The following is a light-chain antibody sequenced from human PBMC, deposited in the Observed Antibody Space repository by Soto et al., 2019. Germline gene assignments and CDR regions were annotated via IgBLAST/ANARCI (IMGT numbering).Light chain of an antibody. CDR3: ATWDDSLNVGV. Sequence: QAVVTQSPSTSATPGQRVSISCSGSSSNIGSNYVYWYQQLPGAAPKLLIYRNDDRPSGVPDRFSGSKSDTSASLAISGLRVEDEADYYCATWDDSLNVGVFGGGTKLTVL. CDR1: SSNIGSNY. V-gene: IGLV1-47*01. J-gene: IGLJ3*02. CDR2: RND.